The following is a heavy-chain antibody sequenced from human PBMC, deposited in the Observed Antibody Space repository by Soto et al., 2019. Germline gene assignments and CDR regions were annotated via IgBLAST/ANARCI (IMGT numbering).Heavy chain of an antibody. CDR2: INVNSGGT. J-gene: IGHJ5*02. D-gene: IGHD6-6*01. CDR1: GFAFTGYY. CDR3: ACDLTRQLAYWHAP. V-gene: IGHV1-2*02. Sequence: ASVYVSCKASGFAFTGYYIHWVRQAPGQGPEWMGWINVNSGGTDYAQKFQGRVTMTRDTAISTAYMELRSQRSDDTAVYFCACDLTRQLAYWHAPCGQGTLDPV.